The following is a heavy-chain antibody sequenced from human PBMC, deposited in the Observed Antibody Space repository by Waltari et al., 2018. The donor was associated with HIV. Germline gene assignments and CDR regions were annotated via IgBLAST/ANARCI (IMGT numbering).Heavy chain of an antibody. CDR2: FSSSRNII. CDR3: AREGGYDSSGYLRGFDL. CDR1: GFTFSSYS. V-gene: IGHV3-48*04. J-gene: IGHJ2*01. Sequence: EMQLVESGGGLAQPGGSLRLSCAASGFTFSSYSMKWVRQATEKGLEWVAYFSSSRNIIYDADSVKGRFTISRDNAKNSLYLQMDSLGAEDTAVYYCAREGGYDSSGYLRGFDLWGRGTLVTV. D-gene: IGHD3-22*01.